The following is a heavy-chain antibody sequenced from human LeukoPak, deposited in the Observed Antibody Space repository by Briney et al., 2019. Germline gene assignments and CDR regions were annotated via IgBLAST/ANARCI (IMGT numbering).Heavy chain of an antibody. Sequence: GGSLRLSCVASGFTFSNYGMMWVRQAPGKGLEWVSSISGTTGNTYYVDSVKGRFTVSRDNSKNTLHLQINHLRVKDTAVYYCATAIFDGNDYWGQGTLVTVSS. D-gene: IGHD3-3*01. CDR1: GFTFSNYG. J-gene: IGHJ4*02. V-gene: IGHV3-23*01. CDR2: ISGTTGNT. CDR3: ATAIFDGNDY.